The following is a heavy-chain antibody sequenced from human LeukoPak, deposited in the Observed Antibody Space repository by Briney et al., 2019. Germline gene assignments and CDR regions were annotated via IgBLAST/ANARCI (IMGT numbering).Heavy chain of an antibody. D-gene: IGHD3-22*01. Sequence: GGSLRLSCAASGFTFSSYWMHWVRQAPGKGLVWVSRINSDGSSTSYADSVKGRFTISRDNAKNTLYLQMNSLRAEDTAVYYCARDQSLEYYYDSSGYSFDYWGQGTLVTVSS. CDR3: ARDQSLEYYYDSSGYSFDY. J-gene: IGHJ4*02. CDR1: GFTFSSYW. V-gene: IGHV3-74*01. CDR2: INSDGSST.